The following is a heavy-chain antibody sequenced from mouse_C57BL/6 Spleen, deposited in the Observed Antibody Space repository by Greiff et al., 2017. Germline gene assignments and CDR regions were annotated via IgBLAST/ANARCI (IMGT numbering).Heavy chain of an antibody. CDR1: GYAFSSSW. J-gene: IGHJ2*01. CDR3: ARSQTGTGVFDY. Sequence: VQLVESGPELVKPGASVKISCKASGYAFSSSWMNWVKQRPGKGLEWIGRIYPGDGDTNYNGQFKGKATLTADKSSSTAYMQLSSLTSEDSAVYFCARSQTGTGVFDYWGQGTTLTVSS. D-gene: IGHD4-1*01. V-gene: IGHV1-82*01. CDR2: IYPGDGDT.